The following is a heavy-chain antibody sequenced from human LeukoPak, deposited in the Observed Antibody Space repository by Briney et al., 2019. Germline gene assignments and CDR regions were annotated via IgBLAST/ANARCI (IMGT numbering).Heavy chain of an antibody. CDR1: GYTFTSYA. V-gene: IGHV1-3*02. Sequence: ASVKVSCKASGYTFTSYAMHWVRQAPGQRLEWMGWANAGNGNTKYSQEFQGRVTITRDTSASTAYMELSSLRSEDMAVYYCARDSGDPSGYFDYWGQGTLVTVSS. J-gene: IGHJ4*02. D-gene: IGHD4-17*01. CDR3: ARDSGDPSGYFDY. CDR2: ANAGNGNT.